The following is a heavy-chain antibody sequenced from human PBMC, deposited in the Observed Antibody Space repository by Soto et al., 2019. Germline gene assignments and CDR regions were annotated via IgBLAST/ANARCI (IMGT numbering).Heavy chain of an antibody. D-gene: IGHD6-19*01. CDR2: ISYDGSNK. CDR1: GFTFSSYG. V-gene: IGHV3-30*18. CDR3: AKEASSGWYGYYYYYYGMDV. Sequence: GGSLRLSFAASGFTFSSYGMHWVRQAPGKGLEWVAVISYDGSNKYYADSVKGRFTISRDNSKNTLYLQMNSLRAGDTAVYYCAKEASSGWYGYYYYYYGMDVWGQGTTVTVSS. J-gene: IGHJ6*02.